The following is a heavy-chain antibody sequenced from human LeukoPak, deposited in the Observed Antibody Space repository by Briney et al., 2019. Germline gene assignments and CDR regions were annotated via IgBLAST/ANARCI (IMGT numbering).Heavy chain of an antibody. CDR1: GFTFSSYA. CDR3: ARAYSNIWYFFDY. V-gene: IGHV3-23*01. D-gene: IGHD6-13*01. Sequence: GGSLRLSCAVSGFTFSSYAMSWVRQAPGKGLEWVSVTSGSEDTTYYADSVKGRFTISRDNSKNTLYVQMNSLRAEDTAVYYCARAYSNIWYFFDYWGQGSLVTVSS. J-gene: IGHJ4*02. CDR2: TSGSEDTT.